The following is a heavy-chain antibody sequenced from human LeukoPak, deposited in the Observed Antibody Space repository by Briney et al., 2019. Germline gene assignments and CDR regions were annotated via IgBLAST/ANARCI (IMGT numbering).Heavy chain of an antibody. Sequence: PGGSLRLSCAASGFTVSSNYMSWVRQAPGKGLEWVSVIYSGGSTYYADSVKDRFTISRDNSTNTMHYQMNNLIAEDTAVYYCARARYGAGSYSPDYWGQGTLVTVSS. CDR3: ARARYGAGSYSPDY. CDR2: IYSGGST. V-gene: IGHV3-66*02. CDR1: GFTVSSNY. J-gene: IGHJ4*02. D-gene: IGHD3-10*01.